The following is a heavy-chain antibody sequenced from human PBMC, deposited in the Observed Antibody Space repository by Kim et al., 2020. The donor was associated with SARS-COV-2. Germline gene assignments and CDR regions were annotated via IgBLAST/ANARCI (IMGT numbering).Heavy chain of an antibody. CDR3: ARYNTVFGLAV. D-gene: IGHD3-9*01. J-gene: IGHJ4*02. Sequence: SETLSLTCTVSGGSINSGGYFWSWIRQHPGKGLEWIGYIYYTGSADYNPSLKSRVTMSVNTSENQFSLDLSSVTAADTAVYYCARYNTVFGLAVWGQGILVTVSS. CDR1: GGSINSGGYF. CDR2: IYYTGSA. V-gene: IGHV4-31*03.